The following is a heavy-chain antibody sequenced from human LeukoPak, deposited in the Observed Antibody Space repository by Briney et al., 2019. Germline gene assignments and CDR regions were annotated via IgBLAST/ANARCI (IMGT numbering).Heavy chain of an antibody. V-gene: IGHV3-15*01. CDR2: IKSKSDGGTK. D-gene: IGHD4-23*01. Sequence: PGGSLRLSCAASGFTFYNAWMSWVRQAPGKGLEWVGRIKSKSDGGTKDYAAPVKGRFIISRDDSKNTLYLQMNSLKTEDTAVYYCTTGYYGGTLRALTFDIWSQGTMVTVSS. CDR3: TTGYYGGTLRALTFDI. CDR1: GFTFYNAW. J-gene: IGHJ3*02.